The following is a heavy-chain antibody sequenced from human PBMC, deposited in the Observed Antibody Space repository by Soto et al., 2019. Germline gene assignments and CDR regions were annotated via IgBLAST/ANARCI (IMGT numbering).Heavy chain of an antibody. CDR2: VVPIFGVT. D-gene: IGHD3-10*01. CDR3: ARPKEGGYSANHHYYYALDV. CDR1: GGIFRSYA. V-gene: IGHV1-69*13. Sequence: GASVKVSCKVSGGIFRSYAISWVRQAPGQGLEWMGGVVPIFGVTNYAQKFQGRITITADESTSTAYMELNTLRSDDTAVYYCARPKEGGYSANHHYYYALDVWGKGTTVTVSS. J-gene: IGHJ6*04.